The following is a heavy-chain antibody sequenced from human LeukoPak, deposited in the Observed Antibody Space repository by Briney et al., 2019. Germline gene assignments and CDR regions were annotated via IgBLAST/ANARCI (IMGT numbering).Heavy chain of an antibody. J-gene: IGHJ6*03. CDR2: ISSSSSYI. CDR1: GFTFSSYS. CDR3: ARVLAAAGMHYMDV. Sequence: PGGSLRLSCAASGFTFSSYSMNWVRQAPGKGLEWVSSISSSSSYIYYADSVKGRFTISRDNAKNSLYLQMNSLRAEDTAVYYCARVLAAAGMHYMDVWGKGTTVTVSS. D-gene: IGHD6-13*01. V-gene: IGHV3-21*01.